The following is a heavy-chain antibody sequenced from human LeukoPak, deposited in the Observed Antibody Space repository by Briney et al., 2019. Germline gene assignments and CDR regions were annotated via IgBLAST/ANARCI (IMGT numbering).Heavy chain of an antibody. CDR2: ISYDGSNK. CDR3: ARDKCPDY. Sequence: GRSLRLSCAASGFTFRSYAMHWVRQAPGKGLEWVAVISYDGSNKYYADSVKGRFTISRDNSKNTLYLQVNSLRAEDTAVYYCARDKCPDYWGQGTLVTVSS. CDR1: GFTFRSYA. V-gene: IGHV3-30-3*01. J-gene: IGHJ4*02.